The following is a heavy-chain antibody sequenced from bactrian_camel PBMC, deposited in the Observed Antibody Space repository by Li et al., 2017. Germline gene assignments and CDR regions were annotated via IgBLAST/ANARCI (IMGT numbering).Heavy chain of an antibody. CDR2: MWIDGST. J-gene: IGHJ4*01. D-gene: IGHD1*01. CDR1: VYTFRPYC. Sequence: HVQLVESGGGAVQAGGSLTLSCEASVYTFRPYCMGWFRQVPGMEREGVASMWIDGSTSYANSVKGRFTISKDSATNTLYLQMNSLKPEDTAMYYCAAPCTVDASYRGQGTQVTVS. V-gene: IGHV3S57*01. CDR3: AAPCTVDASY.